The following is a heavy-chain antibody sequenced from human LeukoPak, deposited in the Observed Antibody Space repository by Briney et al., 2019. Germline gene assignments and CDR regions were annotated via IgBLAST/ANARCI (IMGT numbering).Heavy chain of an antibody. D-gene: IGHD3-10*01. CDR2: IYYSGST. J-gene: IGHJ4*02. V-gene: IGHV4-59*01. Sequence: SETLSLTCTVSGGSISSYYWSWIRQPPGKGLEWIGYIYYSGSTNYNPSLKSRVTISVDTSKNQFSLKLSSVAAADTAMYYCARPEGSGSYVDYWGQGTLVTVSS. CDR1: GGSISSYY. CDR3: ARPEGSGSYVDY.